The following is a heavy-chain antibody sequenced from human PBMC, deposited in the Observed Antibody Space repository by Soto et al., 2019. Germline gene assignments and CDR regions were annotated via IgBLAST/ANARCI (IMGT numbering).Heavy chain of an antibody. J-gene: IGHJ5*02. V-gene: IGHV4-31*03. CDR3: ARYPYCSSTSCYAGSGWFDP. CDR2: IYYSGST. Sequence: SETLSLTCTVSGDSISSGGYYWSWIRQHPGKGLEWIGYIYYSGSTYYNPSLKSRVTISVDTSKNQFSLKLSSVTAADTAVYYCARYPYCSSTSCYAGSGWFDPWGQGTLVTVSS. CDR1: GDSISSGGYY. D-gene: IGHD2-2*01.